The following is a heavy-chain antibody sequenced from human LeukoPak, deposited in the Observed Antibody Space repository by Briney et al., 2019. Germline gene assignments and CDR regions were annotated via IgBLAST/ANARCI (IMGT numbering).Heavy chain of an antibody. CDR2: IYYSGST. CDR3: ARLRGSFFDY. V-gene: IGHV4-59*08. CDR1: GGSISTYY. J-gene: IGHJ4*02. D-gene: IGHD1-26*01. Sequence: PSETLSLTCTVSGGSISTYYWSWIRQPPGKGLEWIGYIYYSGSTNYNPSLKSRVTISVDTSQNQFSLKLRSVTAADTAVYYCARLRGSFFDYWGQGTLVTVSS.